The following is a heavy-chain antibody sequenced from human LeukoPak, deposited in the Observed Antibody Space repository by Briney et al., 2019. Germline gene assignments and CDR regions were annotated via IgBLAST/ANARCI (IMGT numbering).Heavy chain of an antibody. CDR3: ARFMAVAGSFFDY. CDR2: IKQDGSEK. Sequence: GGSLRLSCAASGFTFSSYWMSWVRQAPGKGLEWAANIKQDGSEKYYVDSVKGRFTISRDNAKNSLYLQMNSLRAEDTAVYYCARFMAVAGSFFDYWGQGTLVTVSS. V-gene: IGHV3-7*04. CDR1: GFTFSSYW. D-gene: IGHD6-19*01. J-gene: IGHJ4*02.